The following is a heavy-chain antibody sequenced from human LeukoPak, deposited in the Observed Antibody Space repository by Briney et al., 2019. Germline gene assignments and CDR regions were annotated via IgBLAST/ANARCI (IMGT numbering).Heavy chain of an antibody. D-gene: IGHD6-19*01. V-gene: IGHV3-21*01. J-gene: IGHJ4*02. Sequence: PGGSLRLSCAASGFTFSSYSMNWVRQAPGKGLEWVSSISSSSSNIYYADPVEGRFTISRDNAKNSLYLQMNSLRAEDTAVYFCARGIAVAGTDYWGQGTLVTVSS. CDR2: ISSSSSNI. CDR3: ARGIAVAGTDY. CDR1: GFTFSSYS.